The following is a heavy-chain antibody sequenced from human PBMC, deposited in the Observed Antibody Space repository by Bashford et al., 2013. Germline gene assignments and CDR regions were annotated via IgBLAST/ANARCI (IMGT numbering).Heavy chain of an antibody. CDR1: GFRFGDFA. CDR3: ARATPTAAESVGDGMDV. CDR2: ISWNSASL. D-gene: IGHD1-1*01. V-gene: IGHV3-9*01. J-gene: IGHJ6*02. Sequence: SLRLSCEGSGFRFGDFAMHWVRQGPGKGLEWVAGISWNSASLHYADSVTGRFTISRDNAKNSLYLQMDSLRLEDTALYFCARATPTAAESVGDGMDVVGPRDHGHRLL.